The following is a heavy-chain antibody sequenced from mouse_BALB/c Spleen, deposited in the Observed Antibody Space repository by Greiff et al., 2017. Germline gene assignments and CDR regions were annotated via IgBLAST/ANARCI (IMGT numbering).Heavy chain of an antibody. Sequence: LQESGPELVKPGASVKMSCKASGYTFTDYVISWVKQRTGQGLEWIGEIYPGSGSTYYNEKFKGKATLTADKSSNTAYMQLSSLTSEDSAVYFCAIYYGSSPYAMDYWGQGTSVTVSS. CDR2: IYPGSGST. CDR1: GYTFTDYV. D-gene: IGHD1-1*01. J-gene: IGHJ4*01. V-gene: IGHV1-77*01. CDR3: AIYYGSSPYAMDY.